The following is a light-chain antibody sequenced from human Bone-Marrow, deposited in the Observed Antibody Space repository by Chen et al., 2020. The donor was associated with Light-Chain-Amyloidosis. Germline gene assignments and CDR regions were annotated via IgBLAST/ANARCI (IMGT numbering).Light chain of an antibody. Sequence: EIVLTQSPGTLSLSPGAGANLSCRASQTISSNYLTWYQQKFGQAPRLLIYGSSSRATGITDRFTGSGSGTDFTLTINRLEPEDFAMYYCQQYGTSPLTFGGGTKVEIK. J-gene: IGKJ4*01. CDR2: GSS. CDR1: QTISSNY. V-gene: IGKV3-20*01. CDR3: QQYGTSPLT.